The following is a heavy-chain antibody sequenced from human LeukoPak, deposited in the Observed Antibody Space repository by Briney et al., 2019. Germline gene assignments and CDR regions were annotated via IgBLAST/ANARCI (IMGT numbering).Heavy chain of an antibody. CDR1: GFTFSSYG. V-gene: IGHV3-30*03. J-gene: IGHJ6*02. Sequence: GRSLRLSCAASGFTFSSYGMHWVRQAPGKGLEWVAVISYDGSNKYYADSVKGRFTISRDNSKNTLYLQMNSLRAEDTAVYYCARDRGYYGSDYYYGMDVWGQGTTVTVSS. D-gene: IGHD3-10*01. CDR3: ARDRGYYGSDYYYGMDV. CDR2: ISYDGSNK.